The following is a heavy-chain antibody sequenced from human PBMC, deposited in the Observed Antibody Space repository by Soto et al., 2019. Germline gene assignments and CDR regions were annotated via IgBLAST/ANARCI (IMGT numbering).Heavy chain of an antibody. CDR3: AKEMITMVRGVAEGAFDI. J-gene: IGHJ3*02. CDR1: GFTFDDYA. CDR2: ISWHSGSI. D-gene: IGHD3-10*01. V-gene: IGHV3-9*01. Sequence: EVQLVESGGGLVQPGRSLRLSCAASGFTFDDYAMHWVRQAPGKGLEWVSGISWHSGSIGYADSVKGRFTISRDNAKNSLYLQMNRPRAEDTALYYCAKEMITMVRGVAEGAFDIWGQGTMVTVSS.